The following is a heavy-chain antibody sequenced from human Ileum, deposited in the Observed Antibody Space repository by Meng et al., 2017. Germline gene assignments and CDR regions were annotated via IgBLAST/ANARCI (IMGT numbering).Heavy chain of an antibody. CDR2: INAANGNT. CDR3: AREINRGSSWFDY. CDR1: GYTFTSYT. D-gene: IGHD6-13*01. V-gene: IGHV1-3*01. Sequence: QVQLVQSGAEVKKPGASVKVSCKASGYTFTSYTMHWVRQAPGQRLEWMGWINAANGNTKYSQKFQGRVTITGDTSASTASMELNSLRSEDTAIYFCAREINRGSSWFDYWGQEPWSPSPQ. J-gene: IGHJ4*01.